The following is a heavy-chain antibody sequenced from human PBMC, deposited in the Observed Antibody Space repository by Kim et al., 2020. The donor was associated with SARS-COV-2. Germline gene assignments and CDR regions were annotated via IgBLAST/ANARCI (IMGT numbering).Heavy chain of an antibody. Sequence: GGSLRLSCAASGFTFSGYSMNWVRQAPGKGLEWVSFISSSSSYIYYADSVKGRFTISRDNAKNSLYLQMNSLRAEDTAVYYCARDRHGGAYCSGGSCYELGLLYYGMAVWGQGTTVTVSS. V-gene: IGHV3-21*01. CDR3: ARDRHGGAYCSGGSCYELGLLYYGMAV. D-gene: IGHD2-15*01. J-gene: IGHJ6*02. CDR1: GFTFSGYS. CDR2: ISSSSSYI.